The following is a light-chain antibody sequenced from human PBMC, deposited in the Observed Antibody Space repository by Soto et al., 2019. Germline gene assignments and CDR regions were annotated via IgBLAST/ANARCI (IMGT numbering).Light chain of an antibody. CDR2: GAS. CDR1: QSISSD. Sequence: ETVLTQSPATLSGSPGERATLSCRASQSISSDLAWYQQKPGQAPRLLIYGASTTATAIPGRFSGSGSGREFTLSISSLQSEDFAVHYCQQYNNWPRTFGQGTKVDIK. J-gene: IGKJ2*01. V-gene: IGKV3-15*01. CDR3: QQYNNWPRT.